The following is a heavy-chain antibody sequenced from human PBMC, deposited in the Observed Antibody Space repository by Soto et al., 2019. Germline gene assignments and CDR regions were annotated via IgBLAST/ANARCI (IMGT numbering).Heavy chain of an antibody. Sequence: ASVKVSCKASGYTFTSYDINWVRQATGQGLEWMGWMNPNSGNTGYAQKFQGRVTMTRNTSISTAYMELSSLRSEDTAVYYCARESQQVAGYYYYYMDVWGKGTTVTVSS. CDR1: GYTFTSYD. CDR2: MNPNSGNT. J-gene: IGHJ6*03. CDR3: ARESQQVAGYYYYYMDV. V-gene: IGHV1-8*01.